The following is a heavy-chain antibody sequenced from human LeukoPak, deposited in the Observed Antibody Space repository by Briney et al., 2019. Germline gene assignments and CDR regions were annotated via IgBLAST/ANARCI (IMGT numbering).Heavy chain of an antibody. J-gene: IGHJ4*02. V-gene: IGHV4-39*01. CDR1: GGSISSYF. D-gene: IGHD6-19*01. CDR2: IYYSGST. CDR3: ARRASGWVVDY. Sequence: PSETLSLTCTVSGGSISSYFWGWIRQPPGKGLEWIGSIYYSGSTYYNPSLKSRVTISVDTSKNQFSLKLSSVTAADAAVYYCARRASGWVVDYWGQGTLVTVSS.